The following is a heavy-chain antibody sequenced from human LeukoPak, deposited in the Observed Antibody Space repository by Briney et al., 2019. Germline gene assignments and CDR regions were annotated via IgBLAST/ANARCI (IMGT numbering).Heavy chain of an antibody. CDR3: ARERKGGVKARRNWFDP. Sequence: SETLSLTCAVYGGSFSGYYWSWIRQPPGKGLEWIGEINHSGSTNYNPSLKSRVTISVGTSKNQFSLKVRSVTAADTAVYYCARERKGGVKARRNWFDPWGQGTLVTVSS. D-gene: IGHD3-16*01. CDR2: INHSGST. J-gene: IGHJ5*02. V-gene: IGHV4-34*01. CDR1: GGSFSGYY.